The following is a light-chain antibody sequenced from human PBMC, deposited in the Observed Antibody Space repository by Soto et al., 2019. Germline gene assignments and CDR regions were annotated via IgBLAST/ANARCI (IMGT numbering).Light chain of an antibody. CDR3: QSYDNSLSGYV. CDR1: SSNIGTGYD. J-gene: IGLJ1*01. CDR2: RYS. V-gene: IGLV1-40*01. Sequence: QSVLTQPPSVSGAPGQRVTISCTGSSSNIGTGYDVHWYQQVPGTAPKLLMYRYSNRPSGVPDRFSGSKFGASASLAITGLQAEDEADYYCQSYDNSLSGYVFGTGTKVTVL.